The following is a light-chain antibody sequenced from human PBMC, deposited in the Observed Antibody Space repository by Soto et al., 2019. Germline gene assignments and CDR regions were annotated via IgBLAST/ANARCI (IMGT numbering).Light chain of an antibody. V-gene: IGKV1-5*01. CDR3: QQYHIYPLT. Sequence: DIPMTPSPSTLPASVGDRVTITCRASQSIITWLAWFQQAPGKAPKILISDASSLKSGVPSRFSGSGSGTEFTLTISSLQPDDFATYYCQQYHIYPLTFGGGTKVEI. CDR1: QSIITW. J-gene: IGKJ4*01. CDR2: DAS.